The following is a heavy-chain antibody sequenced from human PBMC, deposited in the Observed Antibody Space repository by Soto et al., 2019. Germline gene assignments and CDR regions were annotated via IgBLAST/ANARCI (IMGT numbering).Heavy chain of an antibody. Sequence: GGSLRLSCAASGFTFSSYEMNWVRQAPGKGREWVSYISSSGRTIYYAVSVKGRFTIARDNAKNSLELQRNSLKAEDTAVYYCARDEYSYEGDYYYYGMGVWGQGTTVTVSS. D-gene: IGHD5-18*01. CDR1: GFTFSSYE. J-gene: IGHJ6*02. V-gene: IGHV3-48*03. CDR2: ISSSGRTI. CDR3: ARDEYSYEGDYYYYGMGV.